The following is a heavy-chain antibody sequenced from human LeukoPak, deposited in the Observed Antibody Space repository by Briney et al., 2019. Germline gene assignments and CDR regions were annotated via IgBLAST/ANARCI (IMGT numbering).Heavy chain of an antibody. CDR2: IKQDGSET. CDR1: GFIFSNYW. V-gene: IGHV3-7*01. D-gene: IGHD5-18*01. Sequence: PGGSLRLSCATSGFIFSNYWMSWVRQAPGKGLEWVANIKQDGSETYYVDSVKGRFTISRDNAKNSLYLQMNSLRADDTAFYYCARVLIGYGRHFDYWGQGTLVTVSS. CDR3: ARVLIGYGRHFDY. J-gene: IGHJ4*02.